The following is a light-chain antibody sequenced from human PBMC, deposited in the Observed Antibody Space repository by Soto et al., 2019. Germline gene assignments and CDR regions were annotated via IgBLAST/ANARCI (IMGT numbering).Light chain of an antibody. CDR1: RSDVGGYNF. CDR2: YVT. Sequence: QSVLTQPDSVSGSPGQSITISCTGTRSDVGGYNFVSWYQQHPGKVPKLLIYYVTHRPSGVSNRFSASNSANTASLTISCLQSEDEADYYCSSYTSTNTLVFGGGTKRTVL. J-gene: IGLJ2*01. CDR3: SSYTSTNTLV. V-gene: IGLV2-14*01.